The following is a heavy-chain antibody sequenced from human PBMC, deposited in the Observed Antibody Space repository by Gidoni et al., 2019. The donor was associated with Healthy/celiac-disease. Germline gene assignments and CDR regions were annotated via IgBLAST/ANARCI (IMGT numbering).Heavy chain of an antibody. V-gene: IGHV1-69*06. CDR2: IIPIFGTA. Sequence: QVQLVQSGAEVKKPGSSVKVSCKASGGTFSSYAISWVRQAPGQGLEWMGGIIPIFGTANYAQKFQGRVTITADKSTSTAYMELSSLRSEDTAVYYCAEGQGEIFGVAGYGMDVWGQGTTVTVSS. J-gene: IGHJ6*02. CDR3: AEGQGEIFGVAGYGMDV. CDR1: GGTFSSYA. D-gene: IGHD3-3*01.